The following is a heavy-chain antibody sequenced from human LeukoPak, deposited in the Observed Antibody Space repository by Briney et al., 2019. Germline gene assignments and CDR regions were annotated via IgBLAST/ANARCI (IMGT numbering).Heavy chain of an antibody. V-gene: IGHV3-53*01. CDR2: IYSGGST. Sequence: PGGSLRLSCAASGFTVSSNYMSWVRQAPGKGLEWVSVIYSGGSTYYADSVKGRFTISRDNSKKTLYLQMNSLRAEDTAVYYCARGYYDSSGYGPYWGQGTLVTVSS. D-gene: IGHD3-22*01. CDR3: ARGYYDSSGYGPY. J-gene: IGHJ4*02. CDR1: GFTVSSNY.